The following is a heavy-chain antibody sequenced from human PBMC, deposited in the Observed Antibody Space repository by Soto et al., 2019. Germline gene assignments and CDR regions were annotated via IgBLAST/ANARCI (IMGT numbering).Heavy chain of an antibody. Sequence: EVQLVESGGGLVQPGGSLKLSCAASGFSFSGSAVHWVRQAAGKGLEWVGRIRNKANTYATASAASVRGRFTISRDDSKNTAYLEINSLTIEDTAVYHCATRGDSGRSDSYDIWGQGTMVTVSS. V-gene: IGHV3-73*01. D-gene: IGHD1-26*01. J-gene: IGHJ3*02. CDR3: ATRGDSGRSDSYDI. CDR2: IRNKANTYAT. CDR1: GFSFSGSA.